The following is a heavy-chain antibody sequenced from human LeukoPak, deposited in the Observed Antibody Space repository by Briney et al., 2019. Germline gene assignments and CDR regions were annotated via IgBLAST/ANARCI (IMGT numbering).Heavy chain of an antibody. CDR1: GYTFTSYD. J-gene: IGHJ4*02. CDR2: MNPNSGNT. Sequence: ASVKVSCKASGYTFTSYDINWVRPATGQGLEWMGWMNPNSGNTGYAQKFQGRVTITRNTSISTAYMELSSLRSEDTAVYYCARGFRGYYDSSGYYSFDYWGQGTLVTVSS. CDR3: ARGFRGYYDSSGYYSFDY. V-gene: IGHV1-8*03. D-gene: IGHD3-22*01.